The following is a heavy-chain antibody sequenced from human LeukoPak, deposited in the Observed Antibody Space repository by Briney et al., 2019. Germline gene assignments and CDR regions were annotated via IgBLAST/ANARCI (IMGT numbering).Heavy chain of an antibody. CDR3: ANLAVAGTGVDY. D-gene: IGHD6-19*01. Sequence: PGGSLRLSCAASGFTFSSYGMHWVRQAPGKGLEWVAVISYDGSNKYYADSVKGRFTISRDNSKNTLYLQMNSLRAEDTAVYYCANLAVAGTGVDYWGQGTLVTVSS. V-gene: IGHV3-30*18. CDR2: ISYDGSNK. J-gene: IGHJ4*02. CDR1: GFTFSSYG.